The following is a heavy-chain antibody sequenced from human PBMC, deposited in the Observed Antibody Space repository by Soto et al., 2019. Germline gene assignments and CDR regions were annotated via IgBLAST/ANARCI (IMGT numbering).Heavy chain of an antibody. CDR2: IIPIFGTA. V-gene: IGHV1-69*01. CDR3: ARDGGRHSGGIDY. D-gene: IGHD1-26*01. J-gene: IGHJ4*02. CDR1: GGTFSSYS. Sequence: QVQLVQSGAEVKKTGSSVKVDCKSAGGTFSSYSINWVRQAPGQGLEWMGEIIPIFGTANYAQKFQGRVTITADESKSTAYMVLSSLTSEYTAVYYCARDGGRHSGGIDYWGQGTLVTVSS.